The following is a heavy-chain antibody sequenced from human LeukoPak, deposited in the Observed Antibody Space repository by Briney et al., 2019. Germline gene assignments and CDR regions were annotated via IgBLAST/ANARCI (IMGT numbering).Heavy chain of an antibody. D-gene: IGHD3-3*01. CDR1: GYTFTSYG. V-gene: IGHV1-18*01. Sequence: ASVKVSCKASGYTFTSYGISWVRQAPGQGLEWMGWISAYNGNTNYAQKLQGRVTMTTDTSTSTGYMELRSLRSDDTAVYYCARRHDFWSGYYFYYYYGMDVWGQGTTVTVSS. CDR3: ARRHDFWSGYYFYYYYGMDV. CDR2: ISAYNGNT. J-gene: IGHJ6*02.